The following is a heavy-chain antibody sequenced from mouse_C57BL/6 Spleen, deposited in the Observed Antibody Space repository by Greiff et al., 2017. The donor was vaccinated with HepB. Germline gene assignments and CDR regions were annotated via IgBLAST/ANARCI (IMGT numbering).Heavy chain of an antibody. CDR1: GYAFSSSW. D-gene: IGHD3-1*01. J-gene: IGHJ2*01. Sequence: VQLQQSGPELVKPGASVQISCKASGYAFSSSWMNWVKQRPGKGLEWIGRIYPGDGDTNYNGKFKGKATLTADKSSSTAYMQLSSLTSEDSAVYFCARNVLGYWGQGTTLTVSS. CDR3: ARNVLGY. CDR2: IYPGDGDT. V-gene: IGHV1-82*01.